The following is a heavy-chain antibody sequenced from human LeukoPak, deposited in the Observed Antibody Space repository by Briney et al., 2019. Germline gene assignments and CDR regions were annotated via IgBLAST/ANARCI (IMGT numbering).Heavy chain of an antibody. D-gene: IGHD2-2*01. CDR1: GFTLSNYA. CDR2: IGLDGTNK. Sequence: GGSLRLSCAVSGFTLSNYALHWARQAPGKGVEWVALIGLDGTNKYYAASVKGRFTISRDNSNNTVYLQMNSLRAGGTAVYYCARICSSTWAKPLHFDYSGQGTLVTVSS. CDR3: ARICSSTWAKPLHFDY. J-gene: IGHJ4*02. V-gene: IGHV3-30*01.